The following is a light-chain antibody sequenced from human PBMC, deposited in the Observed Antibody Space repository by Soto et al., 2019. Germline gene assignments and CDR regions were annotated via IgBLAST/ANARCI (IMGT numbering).Light chain of an antibody. CDR3: LQHSAYPRT. V-gene: IGKV1-17*01. Sequence: DVQMTQSPSSLSASVGDRVTITYRASHGISNYFGWYQQKPGQAPTRLIYEVSSLHSGVPSRFSDRGFGTEFTLTIHALQTEDFATYSCLQHSAYPRTSGQGTKVEMK. CDR1: HGISNY. J-gene: IGKJ1*01. CDR2: EVS.